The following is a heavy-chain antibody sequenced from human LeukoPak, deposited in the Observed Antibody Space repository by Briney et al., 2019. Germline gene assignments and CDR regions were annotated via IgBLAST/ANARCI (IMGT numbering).Heavy chain of an antibody. CDR2: IRYDGSNK. CDR3: XKDLLYVRXXTAADY. V-gene: IGHV3-30*02. D-gene: IGHD2-2*02. Sequence: GSLXXSCAASGFTFSSYGMHWVRQAPGKGLEWVAFIRYDGSNKYYADSVKGRFTISRDNSKNTLYLQMNSLRAEDTAVYYCXKDLLYVRXXTAADYWGQGTLVTVSS. CDR1: GFTFSSYG. J-gene: IGHJ4*02.